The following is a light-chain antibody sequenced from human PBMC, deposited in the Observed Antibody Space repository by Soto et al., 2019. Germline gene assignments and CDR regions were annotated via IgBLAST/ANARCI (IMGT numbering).Light chain of an antibody. CDR2: GAS. Sequence: EIVMTQSPATLSLSPGERVTLSCRASQSISNTYLSWYQQKAGQAPRLLIYGASTRATGVPARFSGSGSGTDFTLTISGLQPEDFAVYYFHQDYTLPLTFGGGTKVEIK. J-gene: IGKJ4*01. CDR3: HQDYTLPLT. V-gene: IGKV3D-7*01. CDR1: QSISNTY.